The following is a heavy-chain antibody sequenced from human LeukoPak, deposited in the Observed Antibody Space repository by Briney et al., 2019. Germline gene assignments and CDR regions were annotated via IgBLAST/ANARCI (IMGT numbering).Heavy chain of an antibody. V-gene: IGHV3-30-3*01. J-gene: IGHJ2*01. CDR1: GFTFSSYA. CDR3: ARANWYFDL. Sequence: GGSLRLSCAASGFTFSSYAMHWVRQAPGKGLEWVAVISYDGSNKYYADSVKGRFTISRDNSKNTLYLQMNSLRAEDTAVYYCARANWYFDLWGRGTLVSVSS. CDR2: ISYDGSNK.